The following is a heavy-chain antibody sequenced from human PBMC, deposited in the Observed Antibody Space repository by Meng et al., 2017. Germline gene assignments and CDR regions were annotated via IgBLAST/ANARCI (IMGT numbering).Heavy chain of an antibody. CDR3: AKDGKGIVGATTFDY. CDR1: GFTFSSYA. V-gene: IGHV3-23*01. Sequence: GESLRLSCAASGFTFSSYAMSWVRQAPGKGLEWVSAISGSGGSTYYADSVKGRFTISRDNSKNTLYLQMNSLRAEDTAVYYCAKDGKGIVGATTFDYWGQGTLVTGSS. CDR2: ISGSGGST. D-gene: IGHD1-26*01. J-gene: IGHJ4*02.